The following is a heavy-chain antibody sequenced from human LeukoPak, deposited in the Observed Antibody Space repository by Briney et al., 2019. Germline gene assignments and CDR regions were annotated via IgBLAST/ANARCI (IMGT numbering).Heavy chain of an antibody. V-gene: IGHV4-59*01. CDR3: ARENFDYGSGSYDY. J-gene: IGHJ4*02. Sequence: SETLSLTCAVSGASISSYYWSCIRQPPRKGLERGGYIYYSGSTNYNPSLKSRVSISVDQSKTQFSLKLSSVTAADTAMYYCARENFDYGSGSYDYWGQGTLVTVSS. CDR1: GASISSYY. D-gene: IGHD3-10*01. CDR2: IYYSGST.